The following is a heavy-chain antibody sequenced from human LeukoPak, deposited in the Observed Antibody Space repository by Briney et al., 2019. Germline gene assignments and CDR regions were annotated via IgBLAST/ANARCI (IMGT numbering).Heavy chain of an antibody. Sequence: GGSLRLSCVASGFTFSRYFMNWVRQAPGKGLEWVSSINSSGANIYYADSVKGRFVISRDDAKNSVYLQMNRLRGEDTAVYYCARGAGLDHYWGQGTLVTVSS. D-gene: IGHD3/OR15-3a*01. CDR1: GFTFSRYF. J-gene: IGHJ4*02. CDR3: ARGAGLDHY. CDR2: INSSGANI. V-gene: IGHV3-21*06.